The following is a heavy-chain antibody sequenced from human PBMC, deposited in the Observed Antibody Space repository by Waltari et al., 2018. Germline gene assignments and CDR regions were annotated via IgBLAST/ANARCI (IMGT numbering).Heavy chain of an antibody. CDR1: GYTLTELS. V-gene: IGHV1-24*01. CDR3: ATRNYYDSSGIPYYFDY. CDR2: FDPEDGRT. Sequence: QVQLVQSGAEVKKPGASVKVSCKVSGYTLTELSMHWVRQAPGKGLEWMGGFDPEDGRTIDAQKFQGRVTMTEDTSTDTAYMELSSLRSEDTAVYYCATRNYYDSSGIPYYFDYWGQGTLVTVSS. D-gene: IGHD3-22*01. J-gene: IGHJ4*02.